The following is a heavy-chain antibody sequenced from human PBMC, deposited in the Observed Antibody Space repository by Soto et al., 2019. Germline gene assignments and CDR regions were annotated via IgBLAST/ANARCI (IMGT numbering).Heavy chain of an antibody. CDR3: ASLVATVASWNWFDP. CDR1: GGSITSAGFF. D-gene: IGHD5-12*01. CDR2: FSYRGDT. J-gene: IGHJ5*02. Sequence: QAQIEESGPGLVKPAETLSLTCSVSGGSITSAGFFWGWFRQPPGRGLEWIGSFSYRGDTFYNPSLKSRATISVDTFKNQISLIVNSVTAADTAVYYCASLVATVASWNWFDPWGQGTLVSVSS. V-gene: IGHV4-39*01.